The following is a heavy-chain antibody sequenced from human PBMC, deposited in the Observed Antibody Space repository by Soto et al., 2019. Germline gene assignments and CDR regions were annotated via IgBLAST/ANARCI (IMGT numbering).Heavy chain of an antibody. CDR1: GGSISSYY. CDR3: ARLALGYCSGGSCAWFDP. V-gene: IGHV4-59*01. J-gene: IGHJ5*02. D-gene: IGHD2-15*01. Sequence: PSETLSLTCTVSGGSISSYYWSWIRQPPGKGLEWIGYIYYSGSTNYNPSLKSRVTISVDTSKNQFSLKLSSVTAADTAVYYCARLALGYCSGGSCAWFDPWGQGTLVTSPQ. CDR2: IYYSGST.